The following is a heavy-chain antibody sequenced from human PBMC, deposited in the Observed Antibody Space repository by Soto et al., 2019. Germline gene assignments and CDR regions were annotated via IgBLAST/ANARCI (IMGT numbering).Heavy chain of an antibody. Sequence: QVQLVESGGGVVQPGRSLRLSCTASGFTFSDYNVHWVRQAPGKGLEWVALISYDGSDTYYADAVKGRFTISRDNSKNTLYLQMSSLRPEDTAMYFFARDGTTMVTLYYCDYWGPGTLVTVSS. V-gene: IGHV3-30-3*01. CDR2: ISYDGSDT. D-gene: IGHD4-17*01. CDR3: ARDGTTMVTLYYCDY. CDR1: GFTFSDYN. J-gene: IGHJ4*02.